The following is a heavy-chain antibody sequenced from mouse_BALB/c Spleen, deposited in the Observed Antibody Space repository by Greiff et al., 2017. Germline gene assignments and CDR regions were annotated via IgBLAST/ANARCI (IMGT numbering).Heavy chain of an antibody. D-gene: IGHD1-1*01. CDR3: ARRGYGSSPYAMDY. CDR1: GFTFSSYG. J-gene: IGHJ4*01. V-gene: IGHV5-6*03. Sequence: DVMLVESGGGLVQPGGSRKLSCAASGFTFSSYGMSWVRQTPDKRLEWVATISSGGSYTYYPDSVKGRFTISRDNARNTLYLQMSSLKSEDTAMYYGARRGYGSSPYAMDYWGQGTSVTVSS. CDR2: ISSGGSYT.